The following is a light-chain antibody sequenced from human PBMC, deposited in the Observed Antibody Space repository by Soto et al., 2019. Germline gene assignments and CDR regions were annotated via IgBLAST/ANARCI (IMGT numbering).Light chain of an antibody. CDR1: SSDVGGYNC. CDR3: SSYTSRSTVV. CDR2: EVS. V-gene: IGLV2-14*01. J-gene: IGLJ2*01. Sequence: QSALTQPASVSGSPGQSITISCTGTSSDVGGYNCVSWYQQHPGKAPKLMISEVSNRPSGVSDCFSGSKSGSTASLTISGLQAEDEGDYYCSSYTSRSTVVFGGGTKLTVL.